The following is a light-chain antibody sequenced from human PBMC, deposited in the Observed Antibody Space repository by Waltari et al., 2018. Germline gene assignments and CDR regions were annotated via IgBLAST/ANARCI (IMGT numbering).Light chain of an antibody. V-gene: IGLV3-9*01. Sequence: SYELTQPLSVSVALGQKVKMTCEGNNIGSKNVYWYQQKPGQAPVLVIYSDSDRPSGIPERFSGSNSGNTATLTISRAQVVDEADYYCQVWDSRTYVFGTGTKVTVL. J-gene: IGLJ1*01. CDR2: SDS. CDR1: NIGSKN. CDR3: QVWDSRTYV.